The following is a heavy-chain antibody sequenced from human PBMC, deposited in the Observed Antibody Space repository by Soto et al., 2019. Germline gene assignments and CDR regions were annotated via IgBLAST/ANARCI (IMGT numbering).Heavy chain of an antibody. Sequence: QVQLVESGGGVVQPGRSLRLSCAASGFTFSSYGMHWVRQAPGKGLEWVAVIWYDGSNKYYADSVKGRFTISRDNSKNTLYLQMNSLRAEDTAVYYCAKDLEAAAGPFDYWGQGTLVTVSS. CDR3: AKDLEAAAGPFDY. V-gene: IGHV3-33*06. J-gene: IGHJ4*02. CDR1: GFTFSSYG. CDR2: IWYDGSNK. D-gene: IGHD6-13*01.